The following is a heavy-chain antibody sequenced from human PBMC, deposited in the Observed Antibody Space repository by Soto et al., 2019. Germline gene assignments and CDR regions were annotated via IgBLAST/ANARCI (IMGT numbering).Heavy chain of an antibody. CDR3: ALGGIAAAYYYYYGMDV. CDR1: GYTFTSYD. V-gene: IGHV1-8*01. Sequence: QVQLVQSGAEVKKPGASVKVSCKASGYTFTSYDINWVRQATGQGLEWMGWMNPNSGNTGYAQKFQGRVTMTRHTYISTAYMELSSLRSEDTAVYYCALGGIAAAYYYYYGMDVWGQGTTVTVSS. J-gene: IGHJ6*02. D-gene: IGHD6-13*01. CDR2: MNPNSGNT.